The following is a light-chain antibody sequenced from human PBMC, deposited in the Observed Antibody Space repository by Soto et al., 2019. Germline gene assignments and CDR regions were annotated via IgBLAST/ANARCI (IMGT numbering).Light chain of an antibody. CDR2: GAS. CDR1: QSVRTS. J-gene: IGKJ4*01. Sequence: EVVLTQSPATLSLSPGERATLSCRVSQSVRTSLAWYQHKPGQAPRLLIYGASTRATGIPARFSGSGSGTEFTLTISSLQSEDFAVYSCQQYNNWPPLTFGGGTKVDIK. CDR3: QQYNNWPPLT. V-gene: IGKV3-15*01.